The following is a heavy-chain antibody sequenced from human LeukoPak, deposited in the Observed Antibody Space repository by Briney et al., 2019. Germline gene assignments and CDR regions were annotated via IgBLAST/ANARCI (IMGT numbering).Heavy chain of an antibody. Sequence: GASVKVSCKASGYTFTHYALHWVRRAPGQRLEWMGWINAANGNTEYSQKFQGRVTITRDTSASTAYMELSSLRSEDTAVYYCARDHYDTSGSLVAGMDVWGQGTTVTVSS. V-gene: IGHV1-3*01. CDR2: INAANGNT. J-gene: IGHJ6*02. D-gene: IGHD3-22*01. CDR3: ARDHYDTSGSLVAGMDV. CDR1: GYTFTHYA.